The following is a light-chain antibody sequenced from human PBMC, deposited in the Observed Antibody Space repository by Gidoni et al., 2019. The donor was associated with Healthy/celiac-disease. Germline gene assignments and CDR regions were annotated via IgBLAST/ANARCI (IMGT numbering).Light chain of an antibody. CDR2: WAS. CDR3: QQYYSTPLT. Sequence: DFVMTQAPDSLAVSLGARATINCKSSQSVLYSSNNKNYLAWYQQKPGQPPKLLIYWASTRESGVPDRFSGSGSGTDFTLTISSLQAEDVAVYYCQQYYSTPLTFGPGTKVDIK. J-gene: IGKJ3*01. CDR1: QSVLYSSNNKNY. V-gene: IGKV4-1*01.